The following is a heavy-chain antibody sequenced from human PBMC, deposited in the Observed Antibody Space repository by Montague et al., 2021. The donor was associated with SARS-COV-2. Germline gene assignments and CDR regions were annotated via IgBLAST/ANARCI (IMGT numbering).Heavy chain of an antibody. J-gene: IGHJ6*03. D-gene: IGHD2-15*01. V-gene: IGHV4-34*01. Sequence: SGTLSLTCAVYAASFSGLDLNWVRQSTGAGVGSTGEISRSGGFNYDPALERRVTGVAEASKNQFSRKLTSVTAADTAEYYCARGQEGVNMVVVVLGFYYYLHVWGKRTLVTVSS. CDR2: ISRSGGF. CDR3: ARGQEGVNMVVVVLGFYYYLHV. CDR1: AASFSGLD.